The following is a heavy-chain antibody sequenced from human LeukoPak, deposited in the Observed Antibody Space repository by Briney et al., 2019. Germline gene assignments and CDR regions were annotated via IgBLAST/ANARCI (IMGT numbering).Heavy chain of an antibody. CDR2: INPNSGGT. CDR3: ARDRSSSWYAFDI. CDR1: GYTFTGYY. J-gene: IGHJ3*02. D-gene: IGHD6-13*01. V-gene: IGHV1-2*02. Sequence: ATVTVSCKASGYTFTGYYMHWVRQAPGQELEWMGWINPNSGGTNYAQKFQGRVTITRDTPISTAYMQLSRLRSDDTAVYYCARDRSSSWYAFDIWGQGTMVTVSS.